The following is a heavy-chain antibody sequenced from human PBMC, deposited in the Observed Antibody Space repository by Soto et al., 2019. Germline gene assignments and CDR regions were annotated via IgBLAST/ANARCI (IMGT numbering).Heavy chain of an antibody. CDR2: ITESGADR. CDR1: GFTFSAYS. Sequence: EVQLLESGGGLVQPGGSLRLSCAASGFTFSAYSMSWVRQAPGRGLEWVSSITESGADRFYADSVKGRFTISRDNSKSTLSLQMSSLRVEDTAVYYCAKRATLNFDYWGQGILVTVSP. CDR3: AKRATLNFDY. J-gene: IGHJ4*02. V-gene: IGHV3-23*01.